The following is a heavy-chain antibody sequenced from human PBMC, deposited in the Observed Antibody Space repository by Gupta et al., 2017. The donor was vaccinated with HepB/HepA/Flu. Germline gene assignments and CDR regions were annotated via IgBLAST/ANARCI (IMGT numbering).Heavy chain of an antibody. CDR1: GFTFSSYA. CDR3: ARGEWLEDPPFDY. V-gene: IGHV3-23*01. D-gene: IGHD6-19*01. J-gene: IGHJ4*02. Sequence: EVQLLASGGGLVQPGWSLRLSCAASGFTFSSYAMSWVRQAPGKGLAWVSAISGSGGRTYYAYAVKGRFTISRDNAKNTLYLQLKRVREEDTAVYYCARGEWLEDPPFDYWGQGTLVTVSS. CDR2: ISGSGGRT.